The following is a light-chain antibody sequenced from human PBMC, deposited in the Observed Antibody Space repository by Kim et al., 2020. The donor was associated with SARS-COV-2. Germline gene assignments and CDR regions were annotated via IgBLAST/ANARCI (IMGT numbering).Light chain of an antibody. CDR2: DAS. V-gene: IGKV1-39*01. CDR3: QQSYNLIT. Sequence: SAAVGDRATITWRASQTISTDLTWYQQKPGKAPKLLIYDASSLQSGVPSRFSGSGSGKDFTLTISNLQPEDFATYYCQQSYNLITFGQGTRLEIK. CDR1: QTISTD. J-gene: IGKJ5*01.